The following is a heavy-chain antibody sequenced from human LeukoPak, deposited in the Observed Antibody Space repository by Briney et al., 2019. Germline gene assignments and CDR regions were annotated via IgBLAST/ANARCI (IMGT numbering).Heavy chain of an antibody. CDR1: GFTFSSYW. V-gene: IGHV3-48*01. J-gene: IGHJ4*02. Sequence: GGSLRLSCAGSGFTFSSYWMSWVRQAPGKGLEWVSYISGSSTTIYYTDSVKGRFTVFRDNAKNSLYLQMNSLRAEDTAVYYCARAKPPDFWGQGTLVTVSS. CDR3: ARAKPPDF. CDR2: ISGSSTTI.